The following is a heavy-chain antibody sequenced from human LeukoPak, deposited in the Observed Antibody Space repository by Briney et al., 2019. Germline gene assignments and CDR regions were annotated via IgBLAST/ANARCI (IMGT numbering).Heavy chain of an antibody. J-gene: IGHJ4*02. D-gene: IGHD3-10*01. V-gene: IGHV4-30-2*01. CDR3: AREGITMVRGVIKTRGYYFDY. CDR2: INHSGST. CDR1: GGSISNGGYY. Sequence: SQTLSLTCTVSGGSISNGGYYCSWIRQPPGKGLEWIGEINHSGSTNYNPSLKSRVTISVDTSKNQFSLKLSSVTAADTAVYYCAREGITMVRGVIKTRGYYFDYWGQGTLVTVSS.